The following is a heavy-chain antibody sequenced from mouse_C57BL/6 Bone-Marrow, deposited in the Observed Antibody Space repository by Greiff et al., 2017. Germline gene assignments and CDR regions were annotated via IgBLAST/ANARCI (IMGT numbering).Heavy chain of an antibody. Sequence: EVKVEESGGGLVQPGGSMKLSCAASGFTFSDAWMDWVRQSPEKGLEWVAEIRNKANNHATYYAESVKGRFTISRDDSKSNVYLQMSSLRAEDTGIYYYTRHGLFYFDYWGQGTTLTVSS. D-gene: IGHD3-1*01. V-gene: IGHV6-6*01. CDR3: TRHGLFYFDY. CDR1: GFTFSDAW. J-gene: IGHJ2*01. CDR2: IRNKANNHAT.